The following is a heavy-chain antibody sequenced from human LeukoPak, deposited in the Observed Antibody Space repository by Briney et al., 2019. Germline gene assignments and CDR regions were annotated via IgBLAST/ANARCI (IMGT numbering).Heavy chain of an antibody. CDR2: ISAYNNVA. D-gene: IGHD6-19*01. Sequence: ASVKVSCKASSDTFTNYAFGWLRQAPGQGFEWMGWISAYNNVAAYAQKFQGRVTMTTNRSTSTVYMDLRSLRSDDTALYFCASSPYSGGRYDSWGQGTLVTVSS. J-gene: IGHJ4*02. V-gene: IGHV1-18*01. CDR1: SDTFTNYA. CDR3: ASSPYSGGRYDS.